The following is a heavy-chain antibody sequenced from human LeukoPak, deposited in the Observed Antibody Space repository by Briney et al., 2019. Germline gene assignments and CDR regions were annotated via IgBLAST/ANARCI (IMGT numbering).Heavy chain of an antibody. CDR1: GFTFSSYA. CDR2: ISGSGGST. CDR3: AKGLRTGVGPYMGYHYYMDV. D-gene: IGHD3-16*01. V-gene: IGHV3-23*01. J-gene: IGHJ6*03. Sequence: GGSLRLSCAASGFTFSSYAMSWVRQAPGKGLEWVSAISGSGGSTYYADSVKGRFTISRDNSYNTVSLQMNSLRDEDTGVYFCAKGLRTGVGPYMGYHYYMDVWGKGATVTVSS.